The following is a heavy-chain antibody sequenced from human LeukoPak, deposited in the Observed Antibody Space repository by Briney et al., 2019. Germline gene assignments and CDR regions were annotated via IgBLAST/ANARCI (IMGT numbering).Heavy chain of an antibody. CDR2: IFSNDEK. CDR1: GFSLSKARMG. Sequence: SGPTLVNPTETLTLTCTVSGFSLSKARMGVSWIRQPPGKALEWLAHIFSNDEKSYSTSLKSRLTISKDTSKSQVVLTMTNMDPVDTATYYCARIPNYYDSSGYWGQGTLVTVSS. J-gene: IGHJ4*02. V-gene: IGHV2-26*01. D-gene: IGHD3-22*01. CDR3: ARIPNYYDSSGY.